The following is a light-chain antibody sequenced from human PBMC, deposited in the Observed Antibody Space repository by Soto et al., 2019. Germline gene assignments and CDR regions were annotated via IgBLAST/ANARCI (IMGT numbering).Light chain of an antibody. J-gene: IGKJ1*01. CDR3: HQYGSSVWT. Sequence: EIVLTQSPGTLSLSPGDRATLSCRASQSIPSGYVAWYQQKPGQPPRLLIYHTSSRATGIADRFRGSGSGSDFTLTISRLEPEDFAVYYCHQYGSSVWTFGQGTKVEIK. CDR2: HTS. V-gene: IGKV3-20*01. CDR1: QSIPSGY.